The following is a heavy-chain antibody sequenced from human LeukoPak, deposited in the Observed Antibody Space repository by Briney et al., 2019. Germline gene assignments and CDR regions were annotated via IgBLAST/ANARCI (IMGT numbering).Heavy chain of an antibody. Sequence: SETLSLTCTVSGGSITNYYWNWIRQPPGKDLEWIGCVSYSGRTHYSSALKSRVTISVDTSKNQFSLNLRSVTAADTAVYYCARPGRQDAYNGHYWYFDLWGRGTLVTVSS. V-gene: IGHV4-59*01. CDR2: VSYSGRT. CDR1: GGSITNYY. J-gene: IGHJ2*01. D-gene: IGHD5-24*01. CDR3: ARPGRQDAYNGHYWYFDL.